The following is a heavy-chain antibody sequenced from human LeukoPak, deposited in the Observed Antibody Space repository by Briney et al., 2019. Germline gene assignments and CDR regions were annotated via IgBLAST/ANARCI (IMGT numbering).Heavy chain of an antibody. CDR1: TFSNYW. CDR3: ATETGTKGAYSFDY. V-gene: IGHV3-7*01. D-gene: IGHD1-7*01. Sequence: GGSLRLSCEFTFSNYWMSWVRQAPGKGLEWVADIKQDGSDKHYVDSVKGRFTISRDNAKKSLYLQMNSLRDEDTAIYYCATETGTKGAYSFDYWGQGTLVTVSS. J-gene: IGHJ4*02. CDR2: IKQDGSDK.